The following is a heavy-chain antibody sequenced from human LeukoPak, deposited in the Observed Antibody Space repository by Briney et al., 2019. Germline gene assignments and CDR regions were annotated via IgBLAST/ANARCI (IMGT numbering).Heavy chain of an antibody. CDR1: GFTFTSYS. CDR3: AKGGKWDVTPFDY. V-gene: IGHV3-23*01. CDR2: ISGGGGST. J-gene: IGHJ4*02. D-gene: IGHD1-26*01. Sequence: GGSLRLSCAASGFTFTSYSMNWFRQAPGKGLEWVSTISGGGGSTYYADSVKGRFTISRDNSKNTLYLQVNSLRAEDTAVYYCAKGGKWDVTPFDYWGQGTLVTVSS.